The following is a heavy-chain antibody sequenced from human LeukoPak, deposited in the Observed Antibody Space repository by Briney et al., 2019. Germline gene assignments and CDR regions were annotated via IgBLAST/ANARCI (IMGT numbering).Heavy chain of an antibody. CDR1: GYSFTSYW. CDR3: ARQVTMIVVELDAFDI. J-gene: IGHJ3*02. D-gene: IGHD3-22*01. CDR2: IYPGDSDT. Sequence: GASLQISCKGSGYSFTSYWIGCVRWMPGQPLEWLGIIYPGDSDTRYSPSFQGQVTISADKSICTAYLQWSSLKASDTAMYYCARQVTMIVVELDAFDIWGQGTMVTVSS. V-gene: IGHV5-51*01.